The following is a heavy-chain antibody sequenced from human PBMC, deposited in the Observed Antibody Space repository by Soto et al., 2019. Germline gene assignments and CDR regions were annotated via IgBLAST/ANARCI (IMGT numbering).Heavy chain of an antibody. D-gene: IGHD3-16*01. CDR2: ITPFSGDV. J-gene: IGHJ4*02. Sequence: QMQLVQSGAEVKKTGSSVTVSCKALGNTFTYRYLHWVRQAPGQALEWMGWITPFSGDVHYAQRFQERVTITRDRSINTAYMQMSRLRSEDTAMYFCASGGAGSGTFTWELPDHWGQGTLVTVSS. V-gene: IGHV1-45*02. CDR1: GNTFTYRY. CDR3: ASGGAGSGTFTWELPDH.